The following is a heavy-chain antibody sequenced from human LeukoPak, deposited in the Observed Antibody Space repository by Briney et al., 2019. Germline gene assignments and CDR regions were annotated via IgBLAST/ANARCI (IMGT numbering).Heavy chain of an antibody. Sequence: PSETLSLTCTVSGASISNGRYYWSWIRQPAGKGLEWIGRISTSGNTNYNPSLKSRVTISVDTSENQFSVKLNSVTAADTAVYYCARDRTTISIWGQGTMVTVSS. CDR1: GASISNGRYY. V-gene: IGHV4-61*02. CDR3: ARDRTTISI. J-gene: IGHJ3*02. D-gene: IGHD3-3*01. CDR2: ISTSGNT.